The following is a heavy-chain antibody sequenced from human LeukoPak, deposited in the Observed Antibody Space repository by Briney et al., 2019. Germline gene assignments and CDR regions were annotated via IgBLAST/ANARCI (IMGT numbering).Heavy chain of an antibody. D-gene: IGHD4-23*01. CDR1: GGTFSSYA. Sequence: SVKVSCKASGGTFSSYAISWVRQAPGQGLEWMGRIIPIFGIANYAQKFQGRVTITADKSTSTAYMELSSLRSEDTAVYYCATTSDYDGNSGLDYWGQGTLVTVSS. CDR3: ATTSDYDGNSGLDY. J-gene: IGHJ4*02. V-gene: IGHV1-69*04. CDR2: IIPIFGIA.